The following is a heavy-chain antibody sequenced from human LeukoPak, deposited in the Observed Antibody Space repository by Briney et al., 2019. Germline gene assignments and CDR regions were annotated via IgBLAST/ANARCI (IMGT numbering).Heavy chain of an antibody. Sequence: PGGSLRLSCAASGFTFSSYAMNWVRQTPGKGLEWVSGISDSGGSTYYADSVKGRFTISRDNSKNTLYLQMNSLRAEDTAIYYCAKMPVSYSSGWSTFDYWGQGTLVTVSS. D-gene: IGHD6-19*01. V-gene: IGHV3-23*01. CDR2: ISDSGGST. CDR3: AKMPVSYSSGWSTFDY. CDR1: GFTFSSYA. J-gene: IGHJ4*02.